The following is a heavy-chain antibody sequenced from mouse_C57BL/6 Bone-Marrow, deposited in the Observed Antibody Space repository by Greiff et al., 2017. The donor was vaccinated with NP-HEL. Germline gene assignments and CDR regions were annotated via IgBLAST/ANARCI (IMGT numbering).Heavy chain of an antibody. V-gene: IGHV1-47*01. CDR1: GYTFTTYP. CDR3: AVHYYGNLYYAMDY. CDR2: FHPYNDDT. Sequence: VQLQQSGAELVKPGASVKMSCKASGYTFTTYPIEWMKQNHGKSLEWIGNFHPYNDDTKYNEKFKGKATLTVEKSSSTVYLELSRLTSDDSAVYYCAVHYYGNLYYAMDYWGQGTTVTVSS. D-gene: IGHD1-1*01. J-gene: IGHJ4*01.